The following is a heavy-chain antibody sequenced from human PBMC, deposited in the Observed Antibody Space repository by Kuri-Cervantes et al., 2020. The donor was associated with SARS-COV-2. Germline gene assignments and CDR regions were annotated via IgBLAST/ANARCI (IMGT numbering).Heavy chain of an antibody. V-gene: IGHV4-34*01. CDR3: ARAQVRGVIITFFDY. CDR1: GGSFSGYY. CDR2: INHSGST. J-gene: IGHJ4*02. Sequence: GSLRLSCAVYGGSFSGYYWSWIRQPPGKGLEWIGEINHSGSTNYNPSLKSRVTISVDTSKNQFSLKLSSVTAADTAVYYCARAQVRGVIITFFDYWGQGTLVTVSS. D-gene: IGHD3-10*01.